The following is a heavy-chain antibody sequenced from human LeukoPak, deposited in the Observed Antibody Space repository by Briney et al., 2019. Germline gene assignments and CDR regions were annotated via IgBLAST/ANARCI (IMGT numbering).Heavy chain of an antibody. CDR3: ARGEYSYCFLDYFDY. CDR2: IYTSGST. D-gene: IGHD5-18*01. CDR1: GGSISSYY. J-gene: IGHJ4*02. V-gene: IGHV4-4*07. Sequence: PSETQSLTCTVSGGSISSYYWSWIRQPAGKGLEWIGRIYTSGSTNYNPSLKSRVTISVDKSKNQFSLKLSSVTAADTAVYYCARGEYSYCFLDYFDYWGQGTLVTVSS.